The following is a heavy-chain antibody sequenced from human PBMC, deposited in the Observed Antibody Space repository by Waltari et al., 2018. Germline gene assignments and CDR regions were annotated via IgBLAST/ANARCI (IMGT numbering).Heavy chain of an antibody. CDR1: GYTLTEVS. CDR2: FDPEDDET. CDR3: ATGGVGADLYYFDY. J-gene: IGHJ4*02. Sequence: QVQLVQSGAEMKKLGASVKVSCKVSGYTLTEVSIHWVRQAPGEGLEWMGGFDPEDDETIYAQKFQGRVTLTEDTSTDTAYMELNSLRSEDTAVYYCATGGVGADLYYFDYWGQGALVTVSS. V-gene: IGHV1-24*01. D-gene: IGHD1-26*01.